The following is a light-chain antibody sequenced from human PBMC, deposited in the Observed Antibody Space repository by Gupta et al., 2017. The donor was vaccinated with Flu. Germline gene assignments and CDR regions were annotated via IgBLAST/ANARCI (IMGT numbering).Light chain of an antibody. V-gene: IGKV1-39*01. Sequence: DTQMTQSPSSLSASVGDRVTITCRASQNINNYLNWYQQKPGEAPKLLIYVASSLQSGVPSRFSGSGSGTDFTLTIISLQPEDSATYYCQQSDAIPGPFVQGTKVEVK. CDR3: QQSDAIPGP. CDR1: QNINNY. CDR2: VAS. J-gene: IGKJ1*01.